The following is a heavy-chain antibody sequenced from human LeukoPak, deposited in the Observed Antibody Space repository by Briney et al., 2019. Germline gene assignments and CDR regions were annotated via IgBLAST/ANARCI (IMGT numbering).Heavy chain of an antibody. CDR2: ISAYNDNT. CDR3: ARSHITMIVVPESPFDY. Sequence: GASVKVSCKASGYTFTSYGISWVRQAPGQGLEWMGWISAYNDNTNYAQKLQGRVTMTTDTSTSTAYMELRSLRSDDTAVYYCARSHITMIVVPESPFDYWGQGTLVTVSS. CDR1: GYTFTSYG. D-gene: IGHD3-22*01. V-gene: IGHV1-18*01. J-gene: IGHJ4*02.